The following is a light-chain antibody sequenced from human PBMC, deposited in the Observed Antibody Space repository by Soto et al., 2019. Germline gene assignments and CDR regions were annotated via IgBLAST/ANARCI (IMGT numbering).Light chain of an antibody. V-gene: IGKV3-20*01. Sequence: EIVLTQSPGTLSLSPGESAILSCRASQSVNSNYLAWYQQKPGQAPRLLIYAASSRATGIPDRFSGSGSGTDFTLTISRLEPEDFAVYYCQQYGSSPGLITFGPGTKVDIK. CDR3: QQYGSSPGLIT. J-gene: IGKJ3*01. CDR1: QSVNSNY. CDR2: AAS.